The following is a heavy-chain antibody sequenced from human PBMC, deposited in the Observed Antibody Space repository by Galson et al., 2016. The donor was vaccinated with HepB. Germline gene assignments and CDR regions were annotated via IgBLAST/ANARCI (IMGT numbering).Heavy chain of an antibody. CDR3: ARLVEDGANYFDY. Sequence: CKASGYTFTTYDINWVRQATGQGLEWMGWMNPNNGVVGYAPKFQGRVTMSVDTSNHQFSLRLISVIASDAAFYFCARLVEDGANYFDYWGQGALVTVSS. J-gene: IGHJ4*02. CDR2: MNPNNGVV. CDR1: GYTFTTYD. D-gene: IGHD3-9*01. V-gene: IGHV1-8*01.